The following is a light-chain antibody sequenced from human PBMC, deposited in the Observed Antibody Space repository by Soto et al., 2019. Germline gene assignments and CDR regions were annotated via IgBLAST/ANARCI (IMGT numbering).Light chain of an antibody. V-gene: IGKV3-20*01. CDR1: QSVSNNY. CDR2: GAS. Sequence: EIVLTQSPGTLSLSPGERATLSCRASQSVSNNYLAWYQQKPGQAPRLLIYGASNRATGIPARFSGTGSGTDFTLTISRLEPEDFALYYCQQYGSAPLTFGGGTKVDIK. CDR3: QQYGSAPLT. J-gene: IGKJ4*01.